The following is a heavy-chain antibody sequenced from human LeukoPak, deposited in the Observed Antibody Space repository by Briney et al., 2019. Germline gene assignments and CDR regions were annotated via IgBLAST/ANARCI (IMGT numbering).Heavy chain of an antibody. CDR3: AKEGGTNYYYYMDV. J-gene: IGHJ6*03. Sequence: GGSLRLSCAASGFTFSNNWMTWVRQAPGKGLEWVSAISGSGGSTYYADSVKGRFTISRDNSKNTLYLQMNSLRAEDTAVYYCAKEGGTNYYYYMDVWGKGTTVTVSS. CDR2: ISGSGGST. CDR1: GFTFSNNW. D-gene: IGHD2-2*01. V-gene: IGHV3-23*01.